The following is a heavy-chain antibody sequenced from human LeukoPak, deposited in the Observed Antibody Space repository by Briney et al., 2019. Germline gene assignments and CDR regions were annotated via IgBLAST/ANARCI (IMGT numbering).Heavy chain of an antibody. Sequence: PSETQSLTCAVSGGPIRRNSYHWAWIRQPPGKGLEWIRSIYYSRSTYYNPSLKSRVTISVDTSKNQFSLKLSSVTAADTAVYYWAREGSAFDIWGQGTMVTVSS. J-gene: IGHJ3*02. CDR3: AREGSAFDI. V-gene: IGHV4-39*02. CDR1: GGPIRRNSYH. CDR2: IYYSRST.